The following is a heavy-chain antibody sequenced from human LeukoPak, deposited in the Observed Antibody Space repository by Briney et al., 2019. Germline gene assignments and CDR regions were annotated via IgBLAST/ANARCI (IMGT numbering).Heavy chain of an antibody. Sequence: GGSLRLSCAACGFTFSSYDMHWVRQATGKGLEWVSAIGTAGDTYYPGSVKGQFTISRENAKNSLYLQMNSLRAGDTAVYYCARDWDDFWSGLHYMDVWGKGTTVTVS. CDR2: IGTAGDT. CDR1: GFTFSSYD. D-gene: IGHD3-3*01. J-gene: IGHJ6*03. CDR3: ARDWDDFWSGLHYMDV. V-gene: IGHV3-13*03.